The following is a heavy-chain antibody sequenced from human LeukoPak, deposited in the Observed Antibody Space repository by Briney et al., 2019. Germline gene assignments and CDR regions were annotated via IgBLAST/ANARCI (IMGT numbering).Heavy chain of an antibody. Sequence: ASLKVSCKASGYTFTGYYMHWVRQAPGQGLEWMGWINPNSGGTNYAQKFQGRVTMTRDTSISTAYMELSRLRSDDTAVYYCARVVGTMVRGGTYNWFDPWGQGTPVTVSS. V-gene: IGHV1-2*02. J-gene: IGHJ5*02. D-gene: IGHD3-10*01. CDR2: INPNSGGT. CDR3: ARVVGTMVRGGTYNWFDP. CDR1: GYTFTGYY.